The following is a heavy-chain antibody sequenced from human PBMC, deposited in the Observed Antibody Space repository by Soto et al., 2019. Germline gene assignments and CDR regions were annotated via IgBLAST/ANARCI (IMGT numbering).Heavy chain of an antibody. CDR2: INHSGST. V-gene: IGHV4-34*01. CDR1: GGSFSGYY. CDR3: ARLGDYDFWSGYPYYYYYMDV. J-gene: IGHJ6*03. Sequence: QVQLQQWGAGLLKPSETLSLTCAVYGGSFSGYYWSWIRQPPGKGLEWIGEINHSGSTNYNPSLKRRVTISVDTSKNQFSLKLSSVTAADTAVYYCARLGDYDFWSGYPYYYYYMDVWGKGTTVTVSS. D-gene: IGHD3-3*01.